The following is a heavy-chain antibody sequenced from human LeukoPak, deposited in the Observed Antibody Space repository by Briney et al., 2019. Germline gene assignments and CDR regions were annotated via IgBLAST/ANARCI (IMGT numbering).Heavy chain of an antibody. J-gene: IGHJ4*02. V-gene: IGHV1-69*13. Sequence: GASVKVSCKASGGTFSSYAISWVRQAPGQGLEWVGGIIPIFGTANYAQKFQGRVTITADESTSTAYMELRSLRSDDTAVYYCARVKESEGFDYWGQGTLVTVSS. D-gene: IGHD2/OR15-2a*01. CDR3: ARVKESEGFDY. CDR1: GGTFSSYA. CDR2: IIPIFGTA.